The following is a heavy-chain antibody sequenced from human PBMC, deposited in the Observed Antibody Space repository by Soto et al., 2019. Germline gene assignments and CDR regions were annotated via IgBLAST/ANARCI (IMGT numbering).Heavy chain of an antibody. D-gene: IGHD3-9*01. CDR2: IIPIFGTA. J-gene: IGHJ3*02. CDR1: GGTFSSYA. CDR3: AIGPTRYFDWYSAFDI. V-gene: IGHV1-69*01. Sequence: QVQLVQSGAEVKKPGSSVKVSCKASGGTFSSYAISWVRQAPGQGLEWMGGIIPIFGTANYAQKFQGRVTINADEATSQAYMELSSLRSEDTAVYYCAIGPTRYFDWYSAFDIWGQGTMVTVSS.